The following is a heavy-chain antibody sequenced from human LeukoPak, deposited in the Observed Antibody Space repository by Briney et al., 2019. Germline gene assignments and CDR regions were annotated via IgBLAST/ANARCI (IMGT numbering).Heavy chain of an antibody. CDR3: TRGYSSGWYVGYYFDY. Sequence: PGGSLRLSCTASGFTFGDYAMSWFRQAPGKGLEWVGFIRSKAYGGTTEYAASVKGRFTISRDDSKSIAYLQMNSLKTEDTAVYYCTRGYSSGWYVGYYFDYWGQGTLVTVSS. CDR2: IRSKAYGGTT. D-gene: IGHD6-19*01. CDR1: GFTFGDYA. J-gene: IGHJ4*02. V-gene: IGHV3-49*03.